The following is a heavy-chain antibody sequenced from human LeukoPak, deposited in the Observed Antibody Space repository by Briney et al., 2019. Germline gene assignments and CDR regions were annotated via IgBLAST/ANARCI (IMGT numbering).Heavy chain of an antibody. CDR3: TTDRYYDAAYTT. Sequence: GGSLRLSCAAPRFTFSNAWMSWVRQAPGKGLEWVGRIKSKSDGGTTDYAAPVKGSFTISRDDSENTLYLQMNSLKTEDTAVYYCTTDRYYDAAYTTWGQGNLVTVSS. J-gene: IGHJ4*02. CDR1: RFTFSNAW. CDR2: IKSKSDGGTT. V-gene: IGHV3-15*01. D-gene: IGHD3-22*01.